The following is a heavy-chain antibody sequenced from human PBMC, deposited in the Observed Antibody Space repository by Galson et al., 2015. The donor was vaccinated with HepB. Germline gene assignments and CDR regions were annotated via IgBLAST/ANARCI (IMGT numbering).Heavy chain of an antibody. CDR2: FDPEDGET. D-gene: IGHD3-10*01. CDR3: ATPPLYGSGSYYNALGY. Sequence: SVKVSCKVSGYTLTELSMHWVRQAPGKGLEWMGGFDPEDGETIYAQKFQGRVTMTEDTSTDTAYMELSSLRSEDTAVYYCATPPLYGSGSYYNALGYWGQGTLVTVSS. V-gene: IGHV1-24*01. CDR1: GYTLTELS. J-gene: IGHJ4*02.